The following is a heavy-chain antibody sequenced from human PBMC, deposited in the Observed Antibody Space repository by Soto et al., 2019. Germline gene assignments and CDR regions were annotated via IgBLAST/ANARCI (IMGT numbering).Heavy chain of an antibody. J-gene: IGHJ6*02. CDR3: ARDFKRPRYYYGMDV. D-gene: IGHD1-1*01. CDR2: ISAYNGNT. Sequence: ASVKVSCKASGYTFTSYGISWVRQAPGQGLEWMGWISAYNGNTNYAQKLQGRVTMTTDTSTSTAYMELRSLRSDDTAVYYCARDFKRPRYYYGMDVWGQGTTVTVSS. CDR1: GYTFTSYG. V-gene: IGHV1-18*01.